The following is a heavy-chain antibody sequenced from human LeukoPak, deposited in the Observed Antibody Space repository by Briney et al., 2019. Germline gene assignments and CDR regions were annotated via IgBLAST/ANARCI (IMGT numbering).Heavy chain of an antibody. Sequence: SETLSLTCAVYGGSFSSYYWSWIRQPPGKGLEWIGKINYSGSTNYNPSLKSRVTISVDMSKNQFSLKQTSVTAADTAVYYCARLIHYDSSGYLDYWGQGSLVTVSS. V-gene: IGHV4-34*01. CDR1: GGSFSSYY. CDR2: INYSGST. J-gene: IGHJ4*02. CDR3: ARLIHYDSSGYLDY. D-gene: IGHD3-22*01.